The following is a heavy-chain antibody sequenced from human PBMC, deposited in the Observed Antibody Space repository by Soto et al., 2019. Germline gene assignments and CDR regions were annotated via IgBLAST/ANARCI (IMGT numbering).Heavy chain of an antibody. D-gene: IGHD4-17*01. CDR3: ARDRATVTTYFDY. Sequence: PSETLSLTCTVSGGSISSGGYYWSWIRQHPGKGLEWIGYIYYSGSTYYNPSLKSRVTISVDTSKNQFSLKLSSVTAADTAVYYCARDRATVTTYFDYWGQGTLVTV. CDR1: GGSISSGGYY. J-gene: IGHJ4*02. CDR2: IYYSGST. V-gene: IGHV4-31*03.